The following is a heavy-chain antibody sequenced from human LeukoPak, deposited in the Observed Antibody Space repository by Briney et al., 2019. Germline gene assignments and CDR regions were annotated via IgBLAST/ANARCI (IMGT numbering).Heavy chain of an antibody. V-gene: IGHV1-18*01. Sequence: ASVKVSCKASGYTFTSFAINWVRQAPGQGLEWMGWISADNGNTNYLEKFQGRVTLTTETSTSTAYMELRSLRPDDTAVYYCARMYRRSMASRLGFDLWGQGTLVTVSS. CDR1: GYTFTSFA. CDR3: ARMYRRSMASRLGFDL. CDR2: ISADNGNT. J-gene: IGHJ4*02. D-gene: IGHD6-6*01.